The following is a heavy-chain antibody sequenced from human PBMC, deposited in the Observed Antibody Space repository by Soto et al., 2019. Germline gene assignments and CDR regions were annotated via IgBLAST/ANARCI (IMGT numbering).Heavy chain of an antibody. V-gene: IGHV4-30-4*01. CDR3: ARAQLLWFGELLDY. Sequence: SETLSLTCTVSGGSISSGDYYWSWIRQPPGKGLKWIGYIYYSGSTYYNPSLKSRVTISVDTSKNQFSLKLSSVTAADTAVYYCARAQLLWFGELLDYWGQGTLVTVSS. D-gene: IGHD3-10*01. CDR1: GGSISSGDYY. J-gene: IGHJ4*02. CDR2: IYYSGST.